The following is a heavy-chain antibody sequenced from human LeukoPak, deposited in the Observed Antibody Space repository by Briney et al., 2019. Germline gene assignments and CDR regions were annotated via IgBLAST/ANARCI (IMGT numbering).Heavy chain of an antibody. Sequence: SGGSLRLSCAASGFSFGSYAMGWTRQAPGQGLEWVSAISGSGSHANYAESVKGRFTISRDNSKNTLYLQMHSLKAADTAVYYCGSGPVGTTVPWGQGTLVTVSS. CDR2: ISGSGSHA. D-gene: IGHD1-1*01. CDR3: GSGPVGTTVP. V-gene: IGHV3-23*01. J-gene: IGHJ5*02. CDR1: GFSFGSYA.